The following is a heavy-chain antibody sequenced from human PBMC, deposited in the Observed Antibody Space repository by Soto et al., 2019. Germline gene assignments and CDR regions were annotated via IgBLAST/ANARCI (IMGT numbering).Heavy chain of an antibody. CDR3: ARAAYASSWNWFDP. CDR1: GFNFRSYA. J-gene: IGHJ5*02. D-gene: IGHD6-13*01. V-gene: IGHV3-30*04. Sequence: QVQLVESGGGVVQAGRSLRLSCAASGFNFRSYAMHWVRQAPGKGLEWVAVISYDGSLEYYADSVEGRFTITRDNSKNTLYLQMNSLRGEDTAVYYCARAAYASSWNWFDPWGQGTLVTVSS. CDR2: ISYDGSLE.